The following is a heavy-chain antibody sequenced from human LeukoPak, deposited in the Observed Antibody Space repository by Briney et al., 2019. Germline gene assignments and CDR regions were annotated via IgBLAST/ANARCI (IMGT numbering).Heavy chain of an antibody. CDR2: IYYSGNT. V-gene: IGHV4-39*02. D-gene: IGHD3-10*01. CDR1: GGSISRSYYY. CDR3: ARGTRYYDSGSYPYYNYYMDV. J-gene: IGHJ6*03. Sequence: PSETLSLTCSVSGGSISRSYYYWGWIRQPPGKGLEWIGTIYYSGNTFYNPSLKSRVTISVDTSKNHFSLKLSSVTAADTAVYYCARGTRYYDSGSYPYYNYYMDVWDKGTTVTVSS.